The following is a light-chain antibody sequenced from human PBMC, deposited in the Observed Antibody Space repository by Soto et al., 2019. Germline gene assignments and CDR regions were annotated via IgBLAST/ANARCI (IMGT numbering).Light chain of an antibody. J-gene: IGKJ1*01. CDR3: QQYDTFPRT. Sequence: DIQMTQSPSPLSASVGDRVTITCRASQSISTWLAWYPQKPGKAPKLLIYKASSLESGVPARFSSSGSGTVFTLTISGMQPDDCATYCCQQYDTFPRTCGQGTVVEIK. CDR1: QSISTW. CDR2: KAS. V-gene: IGKV1-5*03.